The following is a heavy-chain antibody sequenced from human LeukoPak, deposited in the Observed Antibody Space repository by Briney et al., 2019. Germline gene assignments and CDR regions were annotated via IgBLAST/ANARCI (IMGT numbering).Heavy chain of an antibody. D-gene: IGHD2-2*01. J-gene: IGHJ4*02. CDR1: GGTFSSYA. CDR3: ARPNIRYQLLPLNFDY. CDR2: IIPIFGTA. Sequence: ASVKVSCKASGGTFSSYAISWVRQAPGQGLEWMGRIIPIFGTANYAQKFQGRVTITADESTSTAYMELSSLRSEDTAVYYCARPNIRYQLLPLNFDYWGQGTLVTVSS. V-gene: IGHV1-69*15.